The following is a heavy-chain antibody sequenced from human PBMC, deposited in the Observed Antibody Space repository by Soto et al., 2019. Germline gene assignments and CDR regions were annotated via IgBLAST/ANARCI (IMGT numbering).Heavy chain of an antibody. CDR1: GGTFSSYA. V-gene: IGHV1-69*13. D-gene: IGHD6-19*01. J-gene: IGHJ4*02. CDR3: ARMAPGDSSGFWNYFDY. Sequence: SVKVSCKASGGTFSSYAISWVRQAPGQGLEWMGGIIPIFGTANYAQKFQGRVTITADESTSTAYMELSSLRSEDTAVYYCARMAPGDSSGFWNYFDYWGQGTLVTVSS. CDR2: IIPIFGTA.